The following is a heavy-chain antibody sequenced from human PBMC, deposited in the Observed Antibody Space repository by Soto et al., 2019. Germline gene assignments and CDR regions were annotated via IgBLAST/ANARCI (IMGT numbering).Heavy chain of an antibody. D-gene: IGHD3-22*01. CDR1: GYTFTSYG. CDR2: ISAYNGNT. Sequence: GASVKVSCKASGYTFTSYGISWVRQAPGQGLEWMGWISAYNGNTNYAQKLQGRVTMTTDTSTSTAYMELRSLRSDDTAVYYCARVGYYDSSGYYYYYGMDVWGQGTTVTVS. J-gene: IGHJ6*02. CDR3: ARVGYYDSSGYYYYYGMDV. V-gene: IGHV1-18*01.